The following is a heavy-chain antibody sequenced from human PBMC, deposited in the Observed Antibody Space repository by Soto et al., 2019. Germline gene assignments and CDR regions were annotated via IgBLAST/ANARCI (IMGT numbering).Heavy chain of an antibody. J-gene: IGHJ4*02. V-gene: IGHV2-5*02. CDR2: IYWDDDK. D-gene: IGHD3-10*01. CDR3: AHKHRDSGGVFDY. CDR1: GFSLDTSGVA. Sequence: QITLKESGPPLVKPTQHLTLTCTFSGFSLDTSGVAVGWIRQPPGKGLEWLSVIYWDDDKRSSPSLRTRLTITWYTSENQVVLTVTNRDPLDTATCYCAHKHRDSGGVFDYWGQGTLVTVSS.